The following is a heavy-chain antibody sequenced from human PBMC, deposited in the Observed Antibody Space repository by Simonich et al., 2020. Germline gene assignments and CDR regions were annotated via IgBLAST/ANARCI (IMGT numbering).Heavy chain of an antibody. CDR2: ISSSSSYI. V-gene: IGHV3-21*01. J-gene: IGHJ4*02. CDR1: GFTFSSYS. CDR3: ARDVDTAMVFDY. Sequence: EVQLVESGGGLVKPGGSLRLSCAASGFTFSSYSMNWVRQAPGMGLEWVSSISSSSSYIYYADSVKGRFTISRDNAKNSLYLQMNSLRAEDTAVYYCARDVDTAMVFDYWGQGTLVTVSS. D-gene: IGHD5-18*01.